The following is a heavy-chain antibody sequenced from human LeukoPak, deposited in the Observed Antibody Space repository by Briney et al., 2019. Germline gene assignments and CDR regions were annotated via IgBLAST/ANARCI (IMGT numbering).Heavy chain of an antibody. J-gene: IGHJ6*02. CDR1: GYTFTSYG. V-gene: IGHV1-18*01. CDR2: ISAYNGNT. Sequence: AASVKVSCKASGYTFTSYGISWVRQAPGQGLEWMGWISAYNGNTNYAQKLQGRVTMTTDTSTSTAYMELRSLRSDDTAVYYCARWGIIVATTDDTNYYYYYGMGVWGQGTTVTVSS. D-gene: IGHD5-12*01. CDR3: ARWGIIVATTDDTNYYYYYGMGV.